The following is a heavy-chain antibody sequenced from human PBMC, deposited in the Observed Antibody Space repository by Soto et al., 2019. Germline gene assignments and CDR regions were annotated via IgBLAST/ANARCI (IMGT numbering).Heavy chain of an antibody. CDR1: GDSVSSNSAA. Sequence: SQTLSLTCAISGDSVSSNSAAWNWIRQSPSRGLEWLGRTYYRSKWYNDYAVSVKSRITINPDTSKNQFSLQLNSVTPEDTAVYYCARDEPYSSVAKRSFDYWGQGTPVTVYS. D-gene: IGHD6-19*01. CDR3: ARDEPYSSVAKRSFDY. V-gene: IGHV6-1*01. J-gene: IGHJ4*02. CDR2: TYYRSKWYN.